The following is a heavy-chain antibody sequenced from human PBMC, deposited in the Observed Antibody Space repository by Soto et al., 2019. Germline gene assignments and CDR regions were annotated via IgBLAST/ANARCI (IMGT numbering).Heavy chain of an antibody. CDR2: MNPNSGNT. CDR1: GYTFTSYD. J-gene: IGHJ4*02. V-gene: IGHV1-8*01. D-gene: IGHD4-17*01. CDR3: ARPPYAHTIDY. Sequence: QVQLVQSGAEVKKPGASVKVSCKASGYTFTSYDINWVRQATGQGLEWMGWMNPNSGNTGYAQKFQGRVTMTRNTAMSTAYIDLRSLRSDDTAEYYCARPPYAHTIDYWGPGTLVTVSS.